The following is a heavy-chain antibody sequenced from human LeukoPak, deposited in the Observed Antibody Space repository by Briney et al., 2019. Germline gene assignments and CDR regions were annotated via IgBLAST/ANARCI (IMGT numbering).Heavy chain of an antibody. CDR2: MNPNSGNT. J-gene: IGHJ6*03. V-gene: IGHV1-8*01. Sequence: ASVTVSCKASGYTFTSYDINWVRQATGQGLEWMGWMNPNSGNTGYAQKFQGRVTMTRNTSISTAYMELSSLRSEDTAVYYCVIAVAGTAYYYYYYMDVWGKGTTVTVSS. CDR3: VIAVAGTAYYYYYYMDV. CDR1: GYTFTSYD. D-gene: IGHD6-19*01.